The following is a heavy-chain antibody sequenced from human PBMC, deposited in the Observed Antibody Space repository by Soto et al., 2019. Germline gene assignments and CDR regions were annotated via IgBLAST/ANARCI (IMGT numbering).Heavy chain of an antibody. Sequence: GGSLRLSCAASGFTFSDYYMSWIRQAPGKGLEWVSYISSSGSTIYYADSVKGRFTISRDNAKNSLYLQMNSLRAEETAVDYCARAGAAAGRAYYYYYYYMDVWGKGTTVTVSS. CDR1: GFTFSDYY. V-gene: IGHV3-11*01. D-gene: IGHD6-13*01. CDR2: ISSSGSTI. J-gene: IGHJ6*03. CDR3: ARAGAAAGRAYYYYYYYMDV.